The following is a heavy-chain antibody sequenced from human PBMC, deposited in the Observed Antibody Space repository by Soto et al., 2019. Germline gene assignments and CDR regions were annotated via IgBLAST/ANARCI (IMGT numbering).Heavy chain of an antibody. Sequence: GGPLRLSCSASGVTFSSYAMHWVRQAPGKGLEYVSAISSNGGSTYYADSVKGRFTISRDNSKNTLYLQMSSLRAEDTAVYYCVKVGSSSSYYYYYGMDVWGQGTTVTVSS. CDR2: ISSNGGST. J-gene: IGHJ6*02. CDR3: VKVGSSSSYYYYYGMDV. V-gene: IGHV3-64D*06. D-gene: IGHD6-6*01. CDR1: GVTFSSYA.